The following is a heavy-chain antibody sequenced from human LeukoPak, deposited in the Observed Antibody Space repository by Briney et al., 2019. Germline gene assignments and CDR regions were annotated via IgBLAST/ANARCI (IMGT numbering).Heavy chain of an antibody. J-gene: IGHJ4*02. CDR2: ISSSSSSYI. Sequence: GGSLRLSCAASGFTFSSYSMNWVRQAPGKGLEWVSSISSSSSSYIYYADSVKGRFTISRDNAKNSLYLQMNSLRAEDTAVYYCARDRRYCSGGSCYSFDYWGQGTLVTVSS. V-gene: IGHV3-21*01. CDR3: ARDRRYCSGGSCYSFDY. CDR1: GFTFSSYS. D-gene: IGHD2-15*01.